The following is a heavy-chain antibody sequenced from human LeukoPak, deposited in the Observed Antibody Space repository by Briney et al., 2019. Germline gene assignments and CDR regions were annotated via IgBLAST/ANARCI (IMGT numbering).Heavy chain of an antibody. Sequence: GASVKVSCQASGYTFPSYYMHGVRQARGRGREWMGIINPRGGSTSYAQRFQGGVTMNRHMSTRTVYMELSSLRYEDTDVYDCARQPSYYYYYLHVWRRGTTLTVCS. J-gene: IGHJ6*03. CDR2: INPRGGST. CDR3: ARQPSYYYYYLHV. V-gene: IGHV1-46*01. D-gene: IGHD1-1*01. CDR1: GYTFPSYY.